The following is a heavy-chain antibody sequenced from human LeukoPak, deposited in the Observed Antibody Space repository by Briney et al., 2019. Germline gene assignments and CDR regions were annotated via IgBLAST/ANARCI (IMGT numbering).Heavy chain of an antibody. CDR1: GGSFSGYY. V-gene: IGHV4-34*01. D-gene: IGHD3-3*01. CDR2: INDSGST. J-gene: IGHJ6*03. Sequence: PSETLSLTCAVYGGSFSGYYWSWIRQPPGEGLEWIGEINDSGSTNYKPSLKSRVTVSIDTSKNEFSLKLSSVTAADSAVYYCVRGLVVDFWSGYFTTEPKYYSMDVWGKGTTVTVSS. CDR3: VRGLVVDFWSGYFTTEPKYYSMDV.